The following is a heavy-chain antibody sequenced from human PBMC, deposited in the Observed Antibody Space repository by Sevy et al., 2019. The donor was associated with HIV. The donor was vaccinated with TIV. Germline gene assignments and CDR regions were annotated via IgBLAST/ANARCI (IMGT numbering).Heavy chain of an antibody. J-gene: IGHJ6*02. CDR1: EFTFSSYW. V-gene: IGHV3-7*01. D-gene: IGHD1-26*01. Sequence: GGSLRLSCVASEFTFSSYWMSWVHQAPGKGLEWVANIKQDGSEKYYVDSVKGRFTISRDNAKNSLYLQMNSLRAEDTAVYYCARSGGSYDYGMDVWGQGTTVTVSS. CDR2: IKQDGSEK. CDR3: ARSGGSYDYGMDV.